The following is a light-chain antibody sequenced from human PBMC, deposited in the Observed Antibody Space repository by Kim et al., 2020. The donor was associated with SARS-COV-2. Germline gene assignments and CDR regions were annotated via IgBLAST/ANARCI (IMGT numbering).Light chain of an antibody. Sequence: GQSITISCPGTSSDVGYNNSVSWYQQHPGKAPKPIMYDVSERASGVSNRFSGSQSGNTASLTISGLRAEDEADYYCNSHTTSSTYVFGAGTKVTVL. CDR3: NSHTTSSTYV. CDR2: DVS. CDR1: SSDVGYNNS. J-gene: IGLJ1*01. V-gene: IGLV2-14*04.